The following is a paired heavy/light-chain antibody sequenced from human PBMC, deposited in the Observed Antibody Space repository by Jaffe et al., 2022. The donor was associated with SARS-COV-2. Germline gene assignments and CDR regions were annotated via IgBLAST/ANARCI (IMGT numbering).Light chain of an antibody. CDR2: SAS. J-gene: IGKJ4*01. CDR3: QQLKDYPLS. Sequence: DIQLTQSPSFLSASVGDRVTITCRASQAISSYLAWYQQKPGKAPKLMIYSASTLQSGVPSRFSGSGSGTEFTLTISSLQPEDFAAYFCQQLKDYPLSFGGGTKVEIK. CDR1: QAISSY. V-gene: IGKV1-9*01.
Heavy chain of an antibody. V-gene: IGHV3-7*03. CDR3: TDYNTGSIYGFDV. CDR2: INPSGGAI. D-gene: IGHD3-10*01. CDR1: GFTFASRW. Sequence: EVQVVESGGGLVQPGGSLKLSCAASGFTFASRWMTWVRQASGKGLEWVATINPSGGAIYYVDSVKGRFTISRDNAKNSLYLQMNSLRAEDTALYYCTDYNTGSIYGFDVWGQGTTVTVSS. J-gene: IGHJ6*02.